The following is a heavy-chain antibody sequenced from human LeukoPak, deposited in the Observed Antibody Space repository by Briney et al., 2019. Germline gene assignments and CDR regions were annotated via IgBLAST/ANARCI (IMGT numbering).Heavy chain of an antibody. V-gene: IGHV4-4*02. D-gene: IGHD3-16*02. CDR1: GGSIRSTNW. J-gene: IGHJ3*02. Sequence: SETLSLTCGVSGGSIRSTNWWSWVRQPPGKGLEWIGYIYYSGSTNYNPSLKSRVTISVDTSKNQFSLKLSSVTAADTAVYYCARSSGRYDYVWGSYRLAAFDIWGQGTMVTVSS. CDR2: IYYSGST. CDR3: ARSSGRYDYVWGSYRLAAFDI.